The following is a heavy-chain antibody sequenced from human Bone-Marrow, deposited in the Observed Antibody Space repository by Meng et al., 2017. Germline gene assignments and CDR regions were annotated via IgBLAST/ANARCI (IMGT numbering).Heavy chain of an antibody. CDR1: GYTFTGYY. CDR2: INPNSGGT. J-gene: IGHJ4*02. D-gene: IGHD4-17*01. Sequence: ASVKVSCKASGYTFTGYYMHWVRQAPGQGLEWMGWINPNSGGTNYAQKFQGRVTMTRDTSISTAYMELSRLRSDDTAVYYCARDQGPYGNVGYWGQGTLVTVSS. V-gene: IGHV1-2*02. CDR3: ARDQGPYGNVGY.